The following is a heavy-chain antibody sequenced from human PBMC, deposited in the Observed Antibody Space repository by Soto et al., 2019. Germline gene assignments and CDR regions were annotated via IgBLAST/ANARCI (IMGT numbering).Heavy chain of an antibody. CDR2: ISGPGGST. J-gene: IGHJ5*02. CDR1: GFIFSNYA. V-gene: IGHV3-23*01. Sequence: GGSLRLSCAASGFIFSNYAMSWVRQAPGKGLEWVSSISGPGGSTYYADSVKGRFTISRDNSKNMLYLQMSSLRAEDTAVYYCAKDMGFGGWHAASSGNLDHWGQGTQVTVSS. CDR3: AKDMGFGGWHAASSGNLDH. D-gene: IGHD6-19*01.